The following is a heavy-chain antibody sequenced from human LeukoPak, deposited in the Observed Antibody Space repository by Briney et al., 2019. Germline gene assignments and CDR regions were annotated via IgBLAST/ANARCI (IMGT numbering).Heavy chain of an antibody. CDR1: GGTFSSYA. CDR2: IIPIFGTA. V-gene: IGHV1-69*13. CDR3: ARALPFTVTTVGWFDP. J-gene: IGHJ5*02. D-gene: IGHD4-11*01. Sequence: ASVKVSCTASGGTFSSYAISWVRQAPGQGLEWMGGIIPIFGTANYAQKFQGRVTITADESTSTAYMELSSLRSEDTAVYYCARALPFTVTTVGWFDPWGQGTLVTVSS.